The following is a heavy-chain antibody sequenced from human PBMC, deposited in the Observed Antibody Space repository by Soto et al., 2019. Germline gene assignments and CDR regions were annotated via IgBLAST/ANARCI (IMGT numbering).Heavy chain of an antibody. Sequence: EVQLVESGGDLIQPGGSLRLSCTASGLSVRNNYMSWVRQAPGMGLEWVSVIYNDGTTYYADSVKGRVTISRDTSKNTRSLQMDSLRAEDTAVYYCVRPLPSGRNYGMDVWGQGTTVTVSS. CDR2: IYNDGTT. CDR3: VRPLPSGRNYGMDV. J-gene: IGHJ6*02. D-gene: IGHD3-10*01. V-gene: IGHV3-53*01. CDR1: GLSVRNNY.